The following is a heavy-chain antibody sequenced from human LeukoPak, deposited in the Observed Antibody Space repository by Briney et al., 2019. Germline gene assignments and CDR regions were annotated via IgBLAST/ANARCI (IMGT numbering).Heavy chain of an antibody. V-gene: IGHV3-15*01. CDR1: GFSFRNAW. CDR3: TKYGGASLGDN. CDR2: IKSKADGETI. D-gene: IGHD4-23*01. Sequence: GGSLRLSCAASGFSFRNAWMSWVRQAPGKGLEWVGRIKSKADGETIDYAAPVKGRFTISRDDSTSTLFLQMDSLRTEDTAVYYCTKYGGASLGDNWGQGTLVTVSS. J-gene: IGHJ4*02.